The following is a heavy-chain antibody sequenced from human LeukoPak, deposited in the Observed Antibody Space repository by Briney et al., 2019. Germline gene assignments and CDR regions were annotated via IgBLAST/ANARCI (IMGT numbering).Heavy chain of an antibody. D-gene: IGHD2-21*02. CDR2: LYYMRGA. CDR1: GGSISGYY. V-gene: IGHV4-59*01. CDR3: ARWTTCGGDYHILDY. Sequence: SETLSLTCTVSGGSISGYYWSWSRQPPGKGVEWIGNLYYMRGAWYKPSLKSRVTTSVDTSRNEFSLKLSSVTAADTAVYYCARWTTCGGDYHILDYWGQGILVTVSS. J-gene: IGHJ4*02.